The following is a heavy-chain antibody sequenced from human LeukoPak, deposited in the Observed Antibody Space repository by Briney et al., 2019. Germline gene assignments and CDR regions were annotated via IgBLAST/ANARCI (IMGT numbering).Heavy chain of an antibody. D-gene: IGHD3-16*01. Sequence: GGSLRLSCAASGFTFSSYAMSWVRQAPGKGLEWVSDISGGGGTTFYADSVKGPFTISRYNSKNTLYLKVNSLRAEDTAVYYCAKDLGGEPYYYYGSFVWGQRTTLTVS. CDR1: GFTFSSYA. J-gene: IGHJ6*02. V-gene: IGHV3-23*01. CDR3: AKDLGGEPYYYYGSFV. CDR2: ISGGGGTT.